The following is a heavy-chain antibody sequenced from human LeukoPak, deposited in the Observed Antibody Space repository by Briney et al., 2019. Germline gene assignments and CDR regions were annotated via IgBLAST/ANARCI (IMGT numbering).Heavy chain of an antibody. CDR3: ARHCPKGTCFDY. V-gene: IGHV3-48*01. J-gene: IGHJ4*02. Sequence: PGGSLRLCCAASGFTFSSYSMNWGRQAPGKGQEGILYSSSSSSTMYYADSVKGRFTISRDNAKNSLYLQMNSLRTEDTAVYYCARHCPKGTCFDYWGQGTLVTVSS. CDR1: GFTFSSYS. CDR2: SSSSSSTM. D-gene: IGHD1-1*01.